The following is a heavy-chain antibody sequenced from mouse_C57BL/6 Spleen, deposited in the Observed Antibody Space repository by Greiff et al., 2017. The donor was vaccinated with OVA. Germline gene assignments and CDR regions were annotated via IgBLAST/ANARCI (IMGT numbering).Heavy chain of an antibody. Sequence: QVQLQQPGAELVMPGASVKLSCKASGYTFTSYWMHWVKQRPGQGLEWIGEIDPSDSYTNYNQKFKGKSTLTVDKSSSTAYMQLSSLTSEDSAVYYCASRGIYYGNSFAYWGQGTLVTVSA. J-gene: IGHJ3*01. CDR3: ASRGIYYGNSFAY. CDR2: IDPSDSYT. D-gene: IGHD2-1*01. V-gene: IGHV1-69*01. CDR1: GYTFTSYW.